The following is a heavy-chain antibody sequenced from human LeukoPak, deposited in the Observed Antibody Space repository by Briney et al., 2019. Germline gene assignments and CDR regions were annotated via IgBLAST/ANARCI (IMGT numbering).Heavy chain of an antibody. D-gene: IGHD2-2*01. CDR3: ARHRMTVVPAAIHYWYFDL. CDR2: IYTSGST. J-gene: IGHJ2*01. V-gene: IGHV4-4*09. CDR1: GGSISSYY. Sequence: SETLSLTCTVSGGSISSYYWSWIRQPPGKGLEWIGYIYTSGSTNYNPSLKSRVTISVDTSKNQFSLKLSSVTAADTAVYYCARHRMTVVPAAIHYWYFDLWGRGTLVTVSS.